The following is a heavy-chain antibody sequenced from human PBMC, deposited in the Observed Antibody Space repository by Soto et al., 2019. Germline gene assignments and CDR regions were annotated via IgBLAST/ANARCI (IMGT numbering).Heavy chain of an antibody. Sequence: QVQLVQSGAEVKKPGSSVKVSCKASGGTFSSYAISWVRQAPGQGLEWMGGIIPIFGTANYAQKFQGRVTITADESTSTAYMELSRLRSGDTAVYYCAGLEPIAVAGVPQDYWGQGTLVTVSS. CDR1: GGTFSSYA. J-gene: IGHJ4*02. CDR3: AGLEPIAVAGVPQDY. D-gene: IGHD6-19*01. CDR2: IIPIFGTA. V-gene: IGHV1-69*12.